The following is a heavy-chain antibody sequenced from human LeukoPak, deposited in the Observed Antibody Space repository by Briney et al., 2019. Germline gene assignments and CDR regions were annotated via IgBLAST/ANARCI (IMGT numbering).Heavy chain of an antibody. V-gene: IGHV4-59*01. Sequence: PSETLSLTCTVSGGSISSYYWSWIRQPAGKGLEWIGYIYYSGSTNYNPSLKSRVTISVDTSKNQFSLKLSSVTAADTAVYYCARFGRYQKLQSSAFDIWGQGTMVTVSS. CDR3: ARFGRYQKLQSSAFDI. CDR2: IYYSGST. D-gene: IGHD2-2*01. CDR1: GGSISSYY. J-gene: IGHJ3*02.